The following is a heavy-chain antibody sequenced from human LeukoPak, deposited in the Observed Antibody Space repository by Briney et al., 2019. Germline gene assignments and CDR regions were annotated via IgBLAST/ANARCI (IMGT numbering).Heavy chain of an antibody. CDR2: IYYSGST. CDR3: ARDLRYSGSYYAAFDI. Sequence: PSETLSLTCTVSGGSISSYYWSWIRQPPGKGLEWIGYIYYSGSTNYNPSLKSLVTISVDTSKNQFSLKLSSVTAADTAVYYCARDLRYSGSYYAAFDIWGQGTMVTVSS. CDR1: GGSISSYY. J-gene: IGHJ3*02. V-gene: IGHV4-59*01. D-gene: IGHD1-26*01.